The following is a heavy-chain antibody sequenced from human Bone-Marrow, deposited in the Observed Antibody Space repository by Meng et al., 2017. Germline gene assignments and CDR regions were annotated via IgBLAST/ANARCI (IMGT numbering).Heavy chain of an antibody. J-gene: IGHJ4*02. CDR1: GASVSHGYC. D-gene: IGHD6-19*01. CDR3: AASPGWWRIDS. V-gene: IGHV4-4*02. Sequence: QVQLQVSGPGPVQPSGVPSLAFGVSGASVSHGYCGTWVRMPPGKGLEWIGEFHPSGNNNYNPSLRSRVTISVDTTKNQFSLRLPSVTAADTAVYYCAASPGWWRIDSWGQGTLVTVSS. CDR2: FHPSGNN.